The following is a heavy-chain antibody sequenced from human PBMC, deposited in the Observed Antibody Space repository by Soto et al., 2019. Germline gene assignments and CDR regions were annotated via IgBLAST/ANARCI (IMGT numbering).Heavy chain of an antibody. Sequence: EVQLVESGGGLVKPGGSLRLSCAASGFTFSSYSMNWVRQAPGKGLEWVSSISSSSSYIYYADSVKGRFTISRDNAKNSLYLQMNSLRAEDTAVYYCAREYYDFWSGPGDYYYGMDVWGQGTTVTVSS. D-gene: IGHD3-3*01. V-gene: IGHV3-21*01. J-gene: IGHJ6*02. CDR2: ISSSSSYI. CDR3: AREYYDFWSGPGDYYYGMDV. CDR1: GFTFSSYS.